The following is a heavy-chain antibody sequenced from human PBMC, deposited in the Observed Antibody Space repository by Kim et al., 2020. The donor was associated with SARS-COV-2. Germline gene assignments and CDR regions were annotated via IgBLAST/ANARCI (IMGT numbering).Heavy chain of an antibody. V-gene: IGHV1-2*02. D-gene: IGHD3-3*01. CDR2: INPNSGGT. CDR3: ARGLDFWSGYYIDY. Sequence: ASVKVSCKASGYTFTGYYMHWVRQAPGQGLEWMGWINPNSGGTNYAQKFQGRVTMTRDTSISTAYMELSRLRSDDTAVYYCARGLDFWSGYYIDYWGQGTLVTVSS. J-gene: IGHJ4*02. CDR1: GYTFTGYY.